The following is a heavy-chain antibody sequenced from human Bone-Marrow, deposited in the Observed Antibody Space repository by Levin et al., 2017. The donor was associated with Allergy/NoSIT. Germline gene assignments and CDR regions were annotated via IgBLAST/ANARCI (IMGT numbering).Heavy chain of an antibody. V-gene: IGHV4-34*01. J-gene: IGHJ5*02. CDR1: GGSFSGYY. D-gene: IGHD3-22*01. Sequence: GSLRLSCAVYGGSFSGYYWSWIRQPPGKGLEWIGEINHSGSTNYNPSLKSRVTISVDTSKNQFSLKLSSVTAADTAVYYCARGVPPLGNYYRTYNWFDPWGQGTLVTVSS. CDR3: ARGVPPLGNYYRTYNWFDP. CDR2: INHSGST.